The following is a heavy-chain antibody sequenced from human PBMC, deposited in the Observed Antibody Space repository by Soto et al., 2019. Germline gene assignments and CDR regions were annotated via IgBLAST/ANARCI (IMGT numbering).Heavy chain of an antibody. Sequence: ASVKVSCKASGYTFTSYAMNWLRQAPGQGLEWMGWINTNTGNPTYAQGFTGRFVFSLDTSVSTAYLQICSLKAEDTAVYYCARDVIVATTERGYYYYGMDVWGQGTTVTVSS. CDR2: INTNTGNP. CDR3: ARDVIVATTERGYYYYGMDV. CDR1: GYTFTSYA. V-gene: IGHV7-4-1*01. D-gene: IGHD5-12*01. J-gene: IGHJ6*02.